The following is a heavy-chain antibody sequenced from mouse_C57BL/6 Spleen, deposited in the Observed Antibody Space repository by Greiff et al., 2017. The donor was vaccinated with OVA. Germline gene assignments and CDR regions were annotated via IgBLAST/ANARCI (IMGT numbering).Heavy chain of an antibody. D-gene: IGHD2-4*01. CDR3: ARSYYDYGRDYYAMDY. V-gene: IGHV1-55*01. CDR2: IYPGSGST. J-gene: IGHJ4*01. Sequence: QVQLQQSGAELVKPGASVKMSCKASGYTFTSYWITWVKQRPGQGLEWIGDIYPGSGSTNYNEKFKSKATLTVDTSSSTAYMQLSSLTSEDSAVYYCARSYYDYGRDYYAMDYWGQGTSVTVSS. CDR1: GYTFTSYW.